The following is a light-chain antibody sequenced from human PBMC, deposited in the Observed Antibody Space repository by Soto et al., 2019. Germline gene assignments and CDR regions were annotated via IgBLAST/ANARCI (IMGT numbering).Light chain of an antibody. CDR1: QSISSY. J-gene: IGKJ1*01. V-gene: IGKV1-39*01. CDR3: QKNYNFPRT. Sequence: DIQMPQSPSSLSAFVGDRVTITCRASQSISSYVNWYQQKPGKAPKNLIYSASTLQGGVPSRFSGTGSGTDFTLTISSLQPEDFATYYCQKNYNFPRTFGQGTKVDIK. CDR2: SAS.